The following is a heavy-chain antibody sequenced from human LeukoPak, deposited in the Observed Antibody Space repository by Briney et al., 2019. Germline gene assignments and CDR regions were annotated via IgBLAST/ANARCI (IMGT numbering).Heavy chain of an antibody. CDR2: IYYSWST. Sequence: PSETLSLTCTVSGGSISSSSYYWGWIRQPPGKRLEWIGSIYYSWSTYYNPSLKSRVTISVDTSKNQFSLKLSSVTAADTAVYCCASVGGGGVIDYWGQGTLVTVSS. V-gene: IGHV4-39*01. J-gene: IGHJ4*02. CDR1: GGSISSSSYY. CDR3: ASVGGGGVIDY. D-gene: IGHD3-3*01.